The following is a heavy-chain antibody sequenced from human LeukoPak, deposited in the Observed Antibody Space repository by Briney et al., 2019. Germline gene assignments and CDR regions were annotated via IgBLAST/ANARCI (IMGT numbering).Heavy chain of an antibody. J-gene: IGHJ3*02. V-gene: IGHV1-18*01. Sequence: ASVKVSYKASGYTFTSYGISWVRQAPGQGLEWMGWISAYNGNTNYAQKLQGRVTMTTDTSTSTAYMELRSLRSDDTAVYYCAGVVPAATGVDAFDIWGQGTMVTVSS. CDR2: ISAYNGNT. CDR3: AGVVPAATGVDAFDI. CDR1: GYTFTSYG. D-gene: IGHD2-2*01.